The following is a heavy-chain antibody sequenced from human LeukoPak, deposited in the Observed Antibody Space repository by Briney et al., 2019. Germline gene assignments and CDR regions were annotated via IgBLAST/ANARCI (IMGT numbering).Heavy chain of an antibody. D-gene: IGHD2-15*01. CDR3: AREDGYCSGGNCYSYFDS. CDR2: IKKTGSET. Sequence: GGSLRLSCAASGFTFSHFWMSWVRQAPGKGLEWVAYIKKTGSETYYVDSVKGRFTITRDNTRNSLFLQMYSLRAEDTAVYFCAREDGYCSGGNCYSYFDSWGQGTLVSVSS. CDR1: GFTFSHFW. V-gene: IGHV3-7*01. J-gene: IGHJ4*02.